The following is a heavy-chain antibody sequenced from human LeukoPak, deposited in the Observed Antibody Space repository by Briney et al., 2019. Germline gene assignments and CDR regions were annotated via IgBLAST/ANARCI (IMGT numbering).Heavy chain of an antibody. CDR2: ISSSSSTI. CDR3: AREGQLGIDY. V-gene: IGHV3-48*01. J-gene: IGHJ4*02. CDR1: GFTFSSYS. D-gene: IGHD7-27*01. Sequence: GGSLRLSCAASGFTFSSYSMNWVRQAPGKGLEWVSYISSSSSTIYYADSVKGRFTISRDNAKNSLYLQMNSLRAEDTAVYYCAREGQLGIDYWGQGTLVTVSS.